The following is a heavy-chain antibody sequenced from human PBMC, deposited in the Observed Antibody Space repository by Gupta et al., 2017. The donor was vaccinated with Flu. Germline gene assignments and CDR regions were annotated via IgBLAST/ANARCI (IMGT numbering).Heavy chain of an antibody. CDR3: ARSGIEAADFDWFDP. Sequence: GPALVKPTQTLTLTCTLSGLSLSTSGMRVSWIRQPPGKALEWLARIDWDDDKFYSTSLKTRLTISKDTSKNQVVLTMTNMDPVDTATYYCARSGIEAADFDWFDPWGQGTLVTVSS. CDR1: GLSLSTSGMR. V-gene: IGHV2-70*04. J-gene: IGHJ5*02. CDR2: IDWDDDK. D-gene: IGHD6-13*01.